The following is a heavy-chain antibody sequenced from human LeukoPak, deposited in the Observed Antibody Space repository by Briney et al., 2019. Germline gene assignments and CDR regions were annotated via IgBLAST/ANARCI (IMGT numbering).Heavy chain of an antibody. Sequence: SETLSLTCSVSGGSIRSSSYYWAWIRQPPGKGLEWIATGHYSGSTFYNPSLKSRLTLSTDTSKNLFSLQVTSVTAADTAMYYCVRGQGAFGGYEWANWFDPWGQGTLVTVSS. D-gene: IGHD5-12*01. CDR1: GGSIRSSSYY. CDR2: GHYSGST. J-gene: IGHJ5*02. CDR3: VRGQGAFGGYEWANWFDP. V-gene: IGHV4-39*02.